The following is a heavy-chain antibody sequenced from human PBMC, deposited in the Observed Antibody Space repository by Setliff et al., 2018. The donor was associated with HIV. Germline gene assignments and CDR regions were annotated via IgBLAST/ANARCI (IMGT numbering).Heavy chain of an antibody. J-gene: IGHJ4*02. CDR1: GGSISSHY. Sequence: PSETLSLTCTVSGGSISSHYWSWIRRPPGKGLEWIGDIYDSGRTNYNPSLKNRVTISVDTSKNQFSLRLTSVTAADTAVYYCARDRSVPGTYRYFDYWGQGTLVTVSS. CDR3: ARDRSVPGTYRYFDY. CDR2: IYDSGRT. V-gene: IGHV4-59*11. D-gene: IGHD2-2*01.